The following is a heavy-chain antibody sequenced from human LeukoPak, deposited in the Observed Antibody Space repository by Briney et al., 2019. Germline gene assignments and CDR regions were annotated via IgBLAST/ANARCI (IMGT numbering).Heavy chain of an antibody. J-gene: IGHJ4*02. D-gene: IGHD4-11*01. CDR1: GFTFSSYA. V-gene: IGHV3-23*01. Sequence: PGGSLRLSCAASGFTFSSYAMSWVRQAPGKRLEWVSAISDRGGSTYYADSVKGRSTISRDNSKNTLYLQMSSLRADDTAVYFCAKEARDYKYGNHLDYWGQGTLVTVSS. CDR3: AKEARDYKYGNHLDY. CDR2: ISDRGGST.